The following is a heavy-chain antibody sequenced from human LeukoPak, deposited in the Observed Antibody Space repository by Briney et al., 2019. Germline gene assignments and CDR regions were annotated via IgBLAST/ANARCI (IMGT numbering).Heavy chain of an antibody. J-gene: IGHJ4*02. CDR1: GYTFSDYY. D-gene: IGHD3-16*01. Sequence: GASVKVSCKTSGYTFSDYYIHWIRQAPGQGLEWMGWISAYNGNTNYAQKLQGRVTMTTDTSTSTAYMELRSLRSDDTAVYYRARFMRSPIFDYWGQGTLVTVSS. CDR3: ARFMRSPIFDY. CDR2: ISAYNGNT. V-gene: IGHV1-18*04.